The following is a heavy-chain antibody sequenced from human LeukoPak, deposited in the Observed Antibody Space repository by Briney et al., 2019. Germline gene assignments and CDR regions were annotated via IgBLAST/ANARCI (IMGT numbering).Heavy chain of an antibody. CDR2: ISFDGSDN. V-gene: IGHV3-30*18. D-gene: IGHD3-10*01. CDR1: GFTFSAYG. CDR3: AKAHYSGSGSYFNGLDYYYFGMDV. Sequence: GGSLRLSCAASGFTFSAYGMHWVRQAPGKGLECVAIISFDGSDNDYADSLKCQFAISRDNSENTLYLQMNSLRAEDTAVYYCAKAHYSGSGSYFNGLDYYYFGMDVWGQGTTVTVSS. J-gene: IGHJ6*02.